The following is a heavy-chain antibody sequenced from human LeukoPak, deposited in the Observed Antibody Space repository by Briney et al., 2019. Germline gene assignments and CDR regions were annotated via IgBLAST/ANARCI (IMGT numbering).Heavy chain of an antibody. J-gene: IGHJ4*02. CDR2: ISSSGSTI. D-gene: IGHD3-9*01. V-gene: IGHV3-48*03. Sequence: GGSLRLSCAASGFTFSSYEMNWVRQAPGKGLEWVSYISSSGSTIYYADSVKGRFTISRDNAKNSLYLQMSSLRAEDTAVYYCARDRLGWLDYWGQGTLVTVSS. CDR1: GFTFSSYE. CDR3: ARDRLGWLDY.